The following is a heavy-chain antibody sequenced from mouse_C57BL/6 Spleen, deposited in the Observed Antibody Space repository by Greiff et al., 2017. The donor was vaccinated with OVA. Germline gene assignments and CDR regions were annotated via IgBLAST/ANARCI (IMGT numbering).Heavy chain of an antibody. CDR1: GYTFTDYE. V-gene: IGHV1-15*01. CDR3: TIYYDYGDY. CDR2: IDPETGGT. Sequence: VKVVESGAELVRPGASVTLSCKASGYTFTDYEMHWVKQTPVHGLEWIGAIDPETGGTAYNQKFKGKAILTADKSSSTAYMELRSLTSEDSAVYYCTIYYDYGDYWGQGTTLTVSS. D-gene: IGHD2-4*01. J-gene: IGHJ2*01.